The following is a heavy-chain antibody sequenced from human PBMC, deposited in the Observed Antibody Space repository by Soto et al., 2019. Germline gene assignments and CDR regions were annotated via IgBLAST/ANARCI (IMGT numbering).Heavy chain of an antibody. D-gene: IGHD3-10*01. CDR3: ASPTVRGVIGMDV. CDR2: IYYSGST. CDR1: GGSISSSSYY. Sequence: SETLSLTCTVSGGSISSSSYYWGWIRQPPGKGLEWIGSIYYSGSTYYNPSLKSRVTISVDTSKNQFSLKLSSVTAADTAVYYCASPTVRGVIGMDVWGQGTTVTVSS. V-gene: IGHV4-39*01. J-gene: IGHJ6*02.